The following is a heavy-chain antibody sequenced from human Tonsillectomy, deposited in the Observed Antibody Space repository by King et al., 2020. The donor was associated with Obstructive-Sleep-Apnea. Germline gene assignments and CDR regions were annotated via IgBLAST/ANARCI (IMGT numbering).Heavy chain of an antibody. V-gene: IGHV3-72*01. Sequence: VQLVESGGGLVQPGGSLRLSCAASGFTFSDHYMDWVRQAPGKGLEWVGRTRNKANSYTTEYAASVKCRFTISRDDSKNSLYLQMNSLKTEDTAVYYCARGRLQPDSSDYFDYWGQGTLVTVSS. J-gene: IGHJ4*02. CDR1: GFTFSDHY. CDR3: ARGRLQPDSSDYFDY. CDR2: TRNKANSYTT. D-gene: IGHD1-1*01.